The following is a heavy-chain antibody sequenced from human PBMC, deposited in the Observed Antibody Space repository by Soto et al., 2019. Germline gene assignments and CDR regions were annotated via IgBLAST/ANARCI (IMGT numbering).Heavy chain of an antibody. CDR2: ISGSAEST. D-gene: IGHD2-8*01. J-gene: IGHJ6*02. Sequence: EVQLLESGGGFIHPGGPRRLSCEASGFGFSGFAMNWVRQAPGKGREWVSIISGSAESTFYADSVKGRFTISRDNSKSTLYLQINSLRAEDTAVYYCAKTRGAMIYAISVYGMDVWGQGTTVTVSS. CDR1: GFGFSGFA. CDR3: AKTRGAMIYAISVYGMDV. V-gene: IGHV3-23*01.